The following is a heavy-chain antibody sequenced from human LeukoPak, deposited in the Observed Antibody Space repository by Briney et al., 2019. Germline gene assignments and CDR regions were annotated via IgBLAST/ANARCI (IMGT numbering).Heavy chain of an antibody. CDR3: ARGGYSYGSFDY. CDR2: IYYSGST. D-gene: IGHD5-18*01. J-gene: IGHJ4*02. Sequence: SETLSLTCTVSGGSISSYYWSWIRQPPGKGLEWIGYIYYSGSTNYNPSLKSRVTISVDTSKNQFSLKLSSVTAADTAVYYCARGGYSYGSFDYWGQGTLVSVSS. CDR1: GGSISSYY. V-gene: IGHV4-59*01.